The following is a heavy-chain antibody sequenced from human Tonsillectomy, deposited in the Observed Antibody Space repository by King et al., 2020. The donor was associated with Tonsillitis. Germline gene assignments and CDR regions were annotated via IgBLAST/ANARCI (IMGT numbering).Heavy chain of an antibody. J-gene: IGHJ4*02. D-gene: IGHD2-21*02. CDR1: EFTSTSYA. CDR2: ISYDGSNK. CDR3: ARENKLAYCSGDCYWGLFDH. V-gene: IGHV3-30*04. Sequence: VQLVESGGGVVQPGRSLRLSCAASEFTSTSYAMHWVRQAPGKGLEWVAVISYDGSNKFYADSVKGRFTISRDNSKNTLYLHMNSLRTEDTAVYYCARENKLAYCSGDCYWGLFDHWGQGALVTVSS.